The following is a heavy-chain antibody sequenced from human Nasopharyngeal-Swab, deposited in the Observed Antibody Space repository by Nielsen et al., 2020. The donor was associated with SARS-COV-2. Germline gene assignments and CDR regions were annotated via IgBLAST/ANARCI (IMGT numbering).Heavy chain of an antibody. CDR3: ATFRPYHTSDYYVDS. J-gene: IGHJ4*02. CDR1: GGSISSGGYY. Sequence: SQTLSLTCAVSGGSISSGGYYWSWVRQHPGTGLEWIGYIYFTGSTHYNPSLKSRVTISMDKSKDHFSLRLSSVTAADTAVYYCATFRPYHTSDYYVDSWGLGTLVTVSS. D-gene: IGHD3-22*01. CDR2: IYFTGST. V-gene: IGHV4-31*02.